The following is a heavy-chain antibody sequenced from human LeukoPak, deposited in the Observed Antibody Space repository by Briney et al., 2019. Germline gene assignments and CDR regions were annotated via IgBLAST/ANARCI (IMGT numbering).Heavy chain of an antibody. CDR2: IYYSGST. Sequence: AQTLSLTCTVSGGSITSNYWSWIRQPPGKGLEWIGYIYYSGSTSYNPSLKSRVTISVDTSKNQFSLKLSSVTAADTAVYYCARSPNPYYDILTGYHWFDPWGQGTLVTVSS. CDR1: GGSITSNY. V-gene: IGHV4-59*01. CDR3: ARSPNPYYDILTGYHWFDP. J-gene: IGHJ5*02. D-gene: IGHD3-9*01.